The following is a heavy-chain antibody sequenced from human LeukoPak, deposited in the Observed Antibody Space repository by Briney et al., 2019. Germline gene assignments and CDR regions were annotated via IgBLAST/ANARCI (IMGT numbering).Heavy chain of an antibody. Sequence: ASVKVSCKASGYTFTSYYMHWVRQAPGQGLEWMGIINPSGGSTSYAQKFQGRVTMTRGTSTSTVYMELSSLRSEDTAVYYCARDKSGSGYYPVWYFDYWGQGTLVTVSS. J-gene: IGHJ4*02. CDR1: GYTFTSYY. CDR3: ARDKSGSGYYPVWYFDY. CDR2: INPSGGST. D-gene: IGHD3-22*01. V-gene: IGHV1-46*01.